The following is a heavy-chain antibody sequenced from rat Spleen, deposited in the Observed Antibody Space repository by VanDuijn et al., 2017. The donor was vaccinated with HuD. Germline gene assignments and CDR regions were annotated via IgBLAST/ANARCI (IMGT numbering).Heavy chain of an antibody. CDR1: GFTFSNYG. J-gene: IGHJ4*01. Sequence: EVQLVESGGGLVQPGRSLMLSCGASGFTFSNYGMHWIRQAPTKGLEWVAAISPSGTNTYYRGSVKGRFTISRDNAKNTQYLQMDSLRSEDTATYYCTRGYVMDAWGQGASVTVSS. CDR3: TRGYVMDA. CDR2: ISPSGTNT. V-gene: IGHV5-19*01.